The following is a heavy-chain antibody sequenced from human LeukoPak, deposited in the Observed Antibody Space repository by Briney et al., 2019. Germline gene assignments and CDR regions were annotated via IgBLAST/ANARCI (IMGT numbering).Heavy chain of an antibody. CDR3: ARGVPYLFDY. V-gene: IGHV4-39*07. CDR1: GGSISSSSYY. D-gene: IGHD6-6*01. Sequence: SETLSLTCTVSGGSISSSSYYWGWIRQPPGKGLGWIGSIYYSGGTYYNPSLKSRVTISVDTSKNQFSLKLSSVTAADTAVYYCARGVPYLFDYWGQGTLVTVSS. CDR2: IYYSGGT. J-gene: IGHJ4*02.